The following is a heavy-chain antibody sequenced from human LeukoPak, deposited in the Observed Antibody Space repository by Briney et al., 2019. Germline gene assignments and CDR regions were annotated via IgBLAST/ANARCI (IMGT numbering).Heavy chain of an antibody. D-gene: IGHD3-16*01. CDR3: STDLLARGITSLEP. J-gene: IGHJ5*02. CDR1: GDTLSKFS. CDR2: FDPEDGET. Sequence: ASVKVSCKVSGDTLSKFSMHWVRQAPGKGLEWIGGFDPEDGETIYAQKFQGRVTMNEDTSTDTAYMELRSLRSDDTAVYYCSTDLLARGITSLEPWGQGTLVTVSS. V-gene: IGHV1-24*01.